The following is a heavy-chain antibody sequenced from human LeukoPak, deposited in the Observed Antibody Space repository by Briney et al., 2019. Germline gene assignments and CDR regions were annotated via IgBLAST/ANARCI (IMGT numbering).Heavy chain of an antibody. CDR1: GFNFDGNA. CDR2: ISWDSTNI. V-gene: IGHV3-9*01. J-gene: IGHJ4*02. D-gene: IGHD2-21*02. CDR3: ATSTAGFDH. Sequence: GGSLRLSCAASGFNFDGNAMHWVRQAPGKGLEWVSGISWDSTNIGYADSVKGRFTISRDNAKNSLFLQMNSLRVEDTAVYYCATSTAGFDHWGQGTLVTVSS.